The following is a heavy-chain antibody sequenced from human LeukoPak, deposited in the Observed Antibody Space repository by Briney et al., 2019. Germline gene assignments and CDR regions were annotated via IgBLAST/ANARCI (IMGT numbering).Heavy chain of an antibody. CDR2: INSDGTTT. J-gene: IGHJ4*02. CDR3: ARNGFASAINS. Sequence: GGSLRLSCAASGFTFSSYWMHWVRQAPGKGLVWVSNINSDGTTTTYVDSVKGRFTISRDNAKNSLYLQMNSLRAEDTAVYYCARNGFASAINSWGQGTLVTVSS. V-gene: IGHV3-74*01. D-gene: IGHD2-21*02. CDR1: GFTFSSYW.